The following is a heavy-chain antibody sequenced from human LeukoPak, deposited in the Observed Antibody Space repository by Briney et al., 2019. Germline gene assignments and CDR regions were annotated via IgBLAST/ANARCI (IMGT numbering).Heavy chain of an antibody. CDR1: GCTFTSYY. V-gene: IGHV1-46*01. CDR3: ARDSRDYYDILTGYSYYFDY. D-gene: IGHD3-9*01. Sequence: ASVKVSCKASGCTFTSYYMHWVRQAPGQGLEWMGIINPSGGSTSYAQKFQGRVTMTRDTSTSTVYMELSSLRSEDTAVYYCARDSRDYYDILTGYSYYFDYWGQGTLVTVSS. CDR2: INPSGGST. J-gene: IGHJ4*02.